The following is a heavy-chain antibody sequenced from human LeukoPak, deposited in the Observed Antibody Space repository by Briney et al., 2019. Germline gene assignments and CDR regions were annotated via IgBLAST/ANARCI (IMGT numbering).Heavy chain of an antibody. CDR3: SRDGGEGGNSAFDI. CDR1: GFTFSSYS. CDR2: IRRGANSYTT. D-gene: IGHD3-16*01. Sequence: GGPLRLSCAASGFTFSSYSMNWVRQAPGKGLEWVGRIRRGANSYTTEYAASVKGRFTISRDDSKNSLYLHMNSLKTEDTAVYHCSRDGGEGGNSAFDIWGQGTMVTVSS. J-gene: IGHJ3*02. V-gene: IGHV3-72*01.